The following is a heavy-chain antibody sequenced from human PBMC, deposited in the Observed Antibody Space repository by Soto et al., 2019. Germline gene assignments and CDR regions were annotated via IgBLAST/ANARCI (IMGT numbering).Heavy chain of an antibody. CDR3: AMRLGSGAAAVPGWFDP. J-gene: IGHJ5*02. CDR1: GFTFSSYA. V-gene: IGHV3-23*01. CDR2: ISGSGGST. Sequence: GGSLRLSCAASGFTFSSYAMSWVRQAPGKGLEWVSAISGSGGSTYYADSVKGRFTISRDNSKNTLYLQMNSLRAEDTAVYYCAMRLGSGAAAVPGWFDPWGQGTLVTVSS. D-gene: IGHD6-13*01.